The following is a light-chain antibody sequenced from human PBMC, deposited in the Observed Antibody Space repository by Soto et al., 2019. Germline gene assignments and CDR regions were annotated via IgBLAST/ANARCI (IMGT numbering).Light chain of an antibody. Sequence: VLTRAPCTLSLSPGERATLSCRASQSVSRRYLAWYQQKPGQAPRLLIHDATSRATGIPDRFSASGSGTDFTLTISRLEPEDFAVYYCHKFGNLHITFGQGTRLEIK. V-gene: IGKV3-20*01. CDR2: DAT. CDR3: HKFGNLHIT. J-gene: IGKJ5*01. CDR1: QSVSRRY.